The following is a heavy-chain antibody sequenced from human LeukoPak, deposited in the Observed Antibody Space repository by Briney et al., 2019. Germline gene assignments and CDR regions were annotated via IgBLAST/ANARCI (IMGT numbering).Heavy chain of an antibody. CDR2: IRSDGGST. Sequence: GGSLRLSCAASGFPFSTYAMHWVRQAPGKGLEFVPEIRSDGGSTYYAHSLKGRITISRDNSKNTLYLQMGSLTPEDMAVYYCARDGGGSRGWCFGFDYWGQGALVTVSS. J-gene: IGHJ4*02. CDR1: GFPFSTYA. D-gene: IGHD6-19*01. V-gene: IGHV3-64*01. CDR3: ARDGGGSRGWCFGFDY.